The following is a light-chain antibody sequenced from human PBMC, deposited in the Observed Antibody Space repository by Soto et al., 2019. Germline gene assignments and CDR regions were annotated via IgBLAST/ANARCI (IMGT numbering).Light chain of an antibody. J-gene: IGKJ2*01. CDR1: QSITTW. V-gene: IGKV1-5*03. Sequence: DIQMTQSPSTLSASVGDRVTITCRASQSITTWLAWYQQKPGKAPKLLIYKAVNLQSGVPSRFSGSGSGTEFTLTNSSLQPDDLGTDYCQRYNDYQYVFGQGTKLDMK. CDR3: QRYNDYQYV. CDR2: KAV.